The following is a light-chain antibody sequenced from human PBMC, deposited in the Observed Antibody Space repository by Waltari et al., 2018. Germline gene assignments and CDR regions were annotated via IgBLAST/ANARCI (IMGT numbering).Light chain of an antibody. Sequence: QSALTQPASVSGSPGQSITISCTGASTDVGDYNYVSWYQQIPGKAPKVIIYDVTKRPSWGSNRFSGSNSGNSASLSISGLQAEDEAHYYCCSYAGRSTWVFGGGTKVTVL. J-gene: IGLJ3*02. CDR2: DVT. V-gene: IGLV2-14*03. CDR1: STDVGDYNY. CDR3: CSYAGRSTWV.